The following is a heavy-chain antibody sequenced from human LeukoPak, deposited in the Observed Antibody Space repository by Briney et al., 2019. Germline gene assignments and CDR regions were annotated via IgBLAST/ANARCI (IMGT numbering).Heavy chain of an antibody. Sequence: SETLSLTCAVYGGSFSGYYWSWIRQPPGKGLEWLGEINHSGSTNYNPSLKSRVTISVDTSKNPFSLKLSSVTAADTAVYYCARRGRRAVAVPFDYWGQGTLVTVSS. V-gene: IGHV4-34*01. CDR2: INHSGST. D-gene: IGHD6-19*01. J-gene: IGHJ4*02. CDR1: GGSFSGYY. CDR3: ARRGRRAVAVPFDY.